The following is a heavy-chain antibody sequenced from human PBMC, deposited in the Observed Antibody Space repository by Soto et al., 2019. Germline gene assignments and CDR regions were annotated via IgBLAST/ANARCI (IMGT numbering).Heavy chain of an antibody. CDR1: GFTFSSYG. D-gene: IGHD1-7*01. Sequence: QVQLVESGGGVVQPGRSLRLSCAASGFTFSSYGMHWVRQAPGKGLEWVAVIWYDGSNKYYADSVKGRFTISRDNSKNTLYLQMNSLRAEDTAVYYWARGGDQLELLDYWGQGTLVTVSS. CDR2: IWYDGSNK. J-gene: IGHJ4*02. V-gene: IGHV3-33*01. CDR3: ARGGDQLELLDY.